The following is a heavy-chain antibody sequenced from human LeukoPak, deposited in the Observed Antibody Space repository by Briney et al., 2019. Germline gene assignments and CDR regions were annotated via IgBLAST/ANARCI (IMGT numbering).Heavy chain of an antibody. CDR1: GYTFTSYG. CDR2: ISAYNGNT. D-gene: IGHD2-2*01. V-gene: IGHV1-18*04. Sequence: ASVQVSCKASGYTFTSYGISWVRQAPGQGLEWMGWISAYNGNTNYAQKLQGRVTMTTDTSTSTAYMELRSLRSDDTAVYYCARWSDIVVVPAAIGPDFDYWGQGTLVTVSS. J-gene: IGHJ4*02. CDR3: ARWSDIVVVPAAIGPDFDY.